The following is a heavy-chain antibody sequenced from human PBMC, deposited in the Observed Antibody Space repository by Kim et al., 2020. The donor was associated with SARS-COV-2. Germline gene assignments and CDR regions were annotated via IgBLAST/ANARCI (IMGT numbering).Heavy chain of an antibody. J-gene: IGHJ4*02. Sequence: SETLSLTCTVSGGSISSGGYYWSWIRQHPGKGLEWIGYIYYSGSTYYNPSLKSRVTISVDTSKNQFSLKLSSVTAADTAVYYCAREHGSGSPLDYWGQGTLVTVSS. CDR1: GGSISSGGYY. D-gene: IGHD3-10*01. CDR3: AREHGSGSPLDY. V-gene: IGHV4-31*03. CDR2: IYYSGST.